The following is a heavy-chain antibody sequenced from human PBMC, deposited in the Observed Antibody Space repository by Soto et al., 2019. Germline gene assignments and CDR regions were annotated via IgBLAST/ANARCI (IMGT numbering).Heavy chain of an antibody. V-gene: IGHV3-21*01. Sequence: EVQLVESGGGLVKPGGSLRLSCVASGFTFSDYSMNWVRQAPGKGLEWVSSISSGRSYIYYADSLKGRFTISRDNAKNSLYLQVNSLRVDDTAVYYCARTRYGDLSHFDYWGQGTLVTVSS. CDR3: ARTRYGDLSHFDY. J-gene: IGHJ4*02. CDR2: ISSGRSYI. D-gene: IGHD4-17*01. CDR1: GFTFSDYS.